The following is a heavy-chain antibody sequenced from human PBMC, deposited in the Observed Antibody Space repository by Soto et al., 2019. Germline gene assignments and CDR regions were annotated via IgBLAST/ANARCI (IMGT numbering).Heavy chain of an antibody. CDR3: ARSGSGWGDYYGSGLDY. CDR1: GGSISSSSYY. Sequence: PSETLSLTCTVSGGSISSSSYYWGWIRQPPGKGLEWIGSIYYSGSTNYNPSLKSRVTISVDTSKNQFSLKLSSVTAADTAVYYCARSGSGWGDYYGSGLDYWGQGTLVTVSS. CDR2: IYYSGST. D-gene: IGHD3-10*01. J-gene: IGHJ4*02. V-gene: IGHV4-39*07.